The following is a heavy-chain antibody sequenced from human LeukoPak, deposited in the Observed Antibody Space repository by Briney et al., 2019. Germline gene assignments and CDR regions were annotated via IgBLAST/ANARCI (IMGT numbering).Heavy chain of an antibody. V-gene: IGHV4-31*03. CDR3: ASSESTTGYFDY. CDR2: IYYSGST. CDR1: GGSISSGGYY. Sequence: SETLSLTCTVSGGSISSGGYYWSWIRQHPGKGLEWIGYIYYSGSTYYNPSLKSRVTISVDTSKNQFFLKLSSVTAADTAVYYCASSESTTGYFDYWGQGTLVTVSS. J-gene: IGHJ4*02. D-gene: IGHD1-14*01.